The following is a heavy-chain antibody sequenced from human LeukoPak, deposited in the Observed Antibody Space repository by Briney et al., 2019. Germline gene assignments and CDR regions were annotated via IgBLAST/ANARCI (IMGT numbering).Heavy chain of an antibody. CDR1: GFTFSSYA. CDR2: ISGSGGST. J-gene: IGHJ4*02. CDR3: AKAGEKLRYSYGYPLDY. V-gene: IGHV3-23*01. Sequence: GGSLRLSCAASGFTFSSYAMSWVRQAPGKGLEWVSAISGSGGSTYYADSVKGRFTISRDNSKNTLYLQMNSLRAEDTAVYYCAKAGEKLRYSYGYPLDYWGQGTLVTVSS. D-gene: IGHD5-18*01.